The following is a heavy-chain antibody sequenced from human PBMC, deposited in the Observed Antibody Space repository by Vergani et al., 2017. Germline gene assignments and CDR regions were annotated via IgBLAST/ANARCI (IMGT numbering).Heavy chain of an antibody. CDR1: GGSISSYY. CDR2: IYYSGST. Sequence: QVQLQESGPGLVKPSETLSLTCTVSGGSISSYYWSWIRQPPGKGLEWIGYIYYSGSTNYNPSLKSRVTMSVDTSKNQFSLKLSSVTAADTAVYYCASQGYYFDYWGQGTLVTVSS. CDR3: ASQGYYFDY. J-gene: IGHJ4*02. V-gene: IGHV4-59*12.